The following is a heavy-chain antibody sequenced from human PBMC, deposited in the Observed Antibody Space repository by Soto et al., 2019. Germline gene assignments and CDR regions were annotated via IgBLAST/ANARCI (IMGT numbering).Heavy chain of an antibody. D-gene: IGHD3-10*01. CDR2: IIPIFGTA. J-gene: IGHJ6*02. Sequence: QVQLVQSGAEVKKPGSSVKVSCKASGGTFSSYAISWVRQAPGQGLEWMGGIIPIFGTANYAQKFQGRVTITADKSTSTAYMELSSLRSEDTAVYYCARGRITMVRGVIRSAQHEVYYYYGMDVWGQGTTVTVSS. V-gene: IGHV1-69*06. CDR3: ARGRITMVRGVIRSAQHEVYYYYGMDV. CDR1: GGTFSSYA.